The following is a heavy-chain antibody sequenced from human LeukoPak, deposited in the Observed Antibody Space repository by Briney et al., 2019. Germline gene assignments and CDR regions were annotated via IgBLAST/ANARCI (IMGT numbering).Heavy chain of an antibody. Sequence: PSETLSLTCTVSGYSISSGYYWSWIRQPPGKGLEWIGYIYYSGSTNYNPSLKSRVTISVDTSKNQVSLKLSSVTAADTAVYYCARDKVPGYSWGQGTLVTVSS. CDR3: ARDKVPGYS. V-gene: IGHV4-61*01. CDR2: IYYSGST. CDR1: GYSISSGYY. D-gene: IGHD3-16*02. J-gene: IGHJ4*02.